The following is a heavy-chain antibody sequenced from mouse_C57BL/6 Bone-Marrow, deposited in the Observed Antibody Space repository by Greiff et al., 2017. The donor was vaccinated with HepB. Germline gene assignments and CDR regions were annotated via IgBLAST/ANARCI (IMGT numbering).Heavy chain of an antibody. V-gene: IGHV5-4*01. J-gene: IGHJ3*01. Sequence: EVQRVESGGGLVKPGGSLKLSCAASGFTFSSYAMSWVRQTPEKRLEWVATISDGGSYTYYPDNVKGRFTISRDNAKNNLYLQMSHPKSEDTAMYYCARDGGLLPFAYWGQGTLVTVSA. CDR2: ISDGGSYT. CDR3: ARDGGLLPFAY. D-gene: IGHD2-3*01. CDR1: GFTFSSYA.